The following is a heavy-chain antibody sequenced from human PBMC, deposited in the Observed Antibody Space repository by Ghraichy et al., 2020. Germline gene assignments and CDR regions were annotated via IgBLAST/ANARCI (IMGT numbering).Heavy chain of an antibody. D-gene: IGHD3-3*01. J-gene: IGHJ4*02. V-gene: IGHV3-9*01. CDR3: ARSPSYDFWSGYFLD. CDR2: ISWNSGSI. CDR1: GFTFDDYA. Sequence: GGSLRLSCAASGFTFDDYAMHWVRQAPGKGLEWVSGISWNSGSIGYADSVKGRFTISRDNAKNSLYLQMNSLRAEDTALYYCARSPSYDFWSGYFLDWGQGTLVTVSS.